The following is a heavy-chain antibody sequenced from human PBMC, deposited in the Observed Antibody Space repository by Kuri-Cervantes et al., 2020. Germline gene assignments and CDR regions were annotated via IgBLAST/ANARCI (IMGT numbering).Heavy chain of an antibody. D-gene: IGHD3-9*01. J-gene: IGHJ3*02. CDR2: MNPNSGNT. Sequence: ASVKVSCKASGYTFTSYDINWVRQATGQGLEWMGWMNPNSGNTGYAQKFQGRVTMTRNTSISTAYMELSSLRSEDTAVYYCASSGTRYFDWLLSQIDAFDIWGQGTMVTVSS. V-gene: IGHV1-8*01. CDR3: ASSGTRYFDWLLSQIDAFDI. CDR1: GYTFTSYD.